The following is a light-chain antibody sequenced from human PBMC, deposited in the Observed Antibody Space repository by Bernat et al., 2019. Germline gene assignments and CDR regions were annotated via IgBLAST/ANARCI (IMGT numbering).Light chain of an antibody. Sequence: SFELTQPPSVSVSPGQTATITCSGDKLGTKFTCWYQQKPGQSPVVVIYRDDKRPSGIPERFSGSHSGNTATLTISGAQAMDEANYYCRAWDSSVGVFGGGTKLTVL. J-gene: IGLJ2*01. V-gene: IGLV3-1*01. CDR3: RAWDSSVGV. CDR1: KLGTKF. CDR2: RDD.